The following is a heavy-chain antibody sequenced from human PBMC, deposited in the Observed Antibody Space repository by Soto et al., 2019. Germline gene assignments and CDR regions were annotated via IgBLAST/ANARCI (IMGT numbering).Heavy chain of an antibody. CDR1: GFSLSNLRMS. Sequence: QVTLRESGPVLVKATETLTLTCTVSGFSLSNLRMSVSWIRQPPGKALEWLAHIFSTDEKSYSPSLKSRLTISKDTSRSQVVLTMTNMAPVYTATYYCARFTMILGELINHYYGMDVWAQGTTVTVSS. V-gene: IGHV2-26*01. CDR3: ARFTMILGELINHYYGMDV. D-gene: IGHD3-10*01. CDR2: IFSTDEK. J-gene: IGHJ6*02.